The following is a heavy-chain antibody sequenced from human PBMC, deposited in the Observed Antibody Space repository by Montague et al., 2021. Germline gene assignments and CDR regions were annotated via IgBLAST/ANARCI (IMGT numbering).Heavy chain of an antibody. D-gene: IGHD3-10*01. CDR1: GFTFSSYW. J-gene: IGHJ4*02. CDR2: ISTDGSST. V-gene: IGHV3-74*01. Sequence: SLRLSCAASGFTFSSYWMHWVRQAPGKGLVWVSRISTDGSSTTYADSVKGRFTTSRDNAKNMLYLQMNSLRAEDTAVYYCTFYKFRETPRGFDYWGQGTLVTV. CDR3: TFYKFRETPRGFDY.